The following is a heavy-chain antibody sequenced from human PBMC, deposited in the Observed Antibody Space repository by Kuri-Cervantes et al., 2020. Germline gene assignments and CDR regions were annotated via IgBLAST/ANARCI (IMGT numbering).Heavy chain of an antibody. J-gene: IGHJ4*02. CDR1: GYSISSGYY. CDR3: ARAPFDWRFDY. CDR2: IYHSGST. D-gene: IGHD3-9*01. Sequence: SETLSLTCTVSGYSISSGYYWGWIRQPPGKGLEWIGSIYHSGSTYYNPSLKSRVTISVDTSKNQFSPKLSSVTAADTAVYYCARAPFDWRFDYWGQGTLVTVSS. V-gene: IGHV4-38-2*02.